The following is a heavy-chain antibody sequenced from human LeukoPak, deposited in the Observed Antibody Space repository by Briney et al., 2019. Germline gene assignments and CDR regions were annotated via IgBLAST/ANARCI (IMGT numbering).Heavy chain of an antibody. V-gene: IGHV3-66*01. Sequence: PGGSLRLSCAASGFTVSSNYMSWVRQAPGKGLEWVSVIYSGGSTYYADSVKGRFTISRDNSKNTLSLQMNSLRAEDTAVYYCAKDGSSGDFWSGYSRRSYYYYMDVWGKGTTVTVSS. CDR3: AKDGSSGDFWSGYSRRSYYYYMDV. J-gene: IGHJ6*03. CDR1: GFTVSSNY. D-gene: IGHD3-3*01. CDR2: IYSGGST.